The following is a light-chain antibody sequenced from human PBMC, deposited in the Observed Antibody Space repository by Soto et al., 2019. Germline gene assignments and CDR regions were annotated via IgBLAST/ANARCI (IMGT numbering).Light chain of an antibody. CDR2: PTS. CDR1: QTISSY. CDR3: QQSYSNMYT. V-gene: IGKV1-39*01. J-gene: IGKJ2*01. Sequence: DIQMTQSPSSLSASVGDKFTITCRASQTISSYLNWYRQKPGKAPELLXYPTSTLQSGVPSRFSGSGSGTDFTLTITSLPAEDFETYYCQQSYSNMYTFGQGTKVDIK.